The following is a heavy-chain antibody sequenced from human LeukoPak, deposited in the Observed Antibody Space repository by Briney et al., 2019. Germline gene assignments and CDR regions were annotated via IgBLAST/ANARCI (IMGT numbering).Heavy chain of an antibody. CDR2: ISGSGGST. Sequence: PGASLRLSCAASGFTFSSYAMSWVRQAPGKGLEWVSAISGSGGSTYYADSVKGRFTISRDNSKNTLYLQMNSLRAEDTAVYYCATAPPFGESFYWYFDLWGRGTLVTVSS. V-gene: IGHV3-23*01. CDR3: ATAPPFGESFYWYFDL. J-gene: IGHJ2*01. CDR1: GFTFSSYA. D-gene: IGHD3-10*01.